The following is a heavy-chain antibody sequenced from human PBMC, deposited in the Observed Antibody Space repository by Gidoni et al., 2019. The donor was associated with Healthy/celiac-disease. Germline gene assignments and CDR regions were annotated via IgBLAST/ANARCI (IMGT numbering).Heavy chain of an antibody. CDR1: GFTFSSYA. Sequence: EVQLLESGGGLVQPGGSLRLSCAASGFTFSSYAMSWVRQAPGKGLEWVSAISGSGGSTYYADSVKGRFTISRDNSKNTLYLQMNSLRAEDTAVYYCAKGRSPTGNLAAAEPFDYWGQGTLVTVSS. D-gene: IGHD6-13*01. CDR3: AKGRSPTGNLAAAEPFDY. J-gene: IGHJ4*02. CDR2: ISGSGGST. V-gene: IGHV3-23*01.